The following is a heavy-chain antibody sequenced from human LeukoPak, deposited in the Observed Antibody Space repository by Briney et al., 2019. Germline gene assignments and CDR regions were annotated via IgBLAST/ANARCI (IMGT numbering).Heavy chain of an antibody. CDR2: ISYDGTTK. Sequence: PGGSLRLSCAASGFTFSNGMHWVRQAPGKGLEWVAVISYDGTTKYYGDSVKGRLTISRDNSKNTLYLQMNSLRTEDTAVYYCATPHSYGPHPPFDYWGQGTLVTVSS. V-gene: IGHV3-30*03. CDR1: GFTFSNG. D-gene: IGHD5-18*01. J-gene: IGHJ4*02. CDR3: ATPHSYGPHPPFDY.